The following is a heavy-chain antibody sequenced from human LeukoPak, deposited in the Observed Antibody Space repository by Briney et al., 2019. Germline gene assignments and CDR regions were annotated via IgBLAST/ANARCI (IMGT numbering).Heavy chain of an antibody. CDR2: ISAYNGNT. V-gene: IGHV1-18*01. D-gene: IGHD6-19*01. CDR3: ARVLRQGVAGTFGY. J-gene: IGHJ4*02. Sequence: ASVKVSCKASGYTFTSYGISWVRQAPGQGVERMGWISAYNGNTNYAQKLQGRVTMSTDHSTSTAYMELRSLRSDDTAVYYCARVLRQGVAGTFGYWGQGTLVTVSS. CDR1: GYTFTSYG.